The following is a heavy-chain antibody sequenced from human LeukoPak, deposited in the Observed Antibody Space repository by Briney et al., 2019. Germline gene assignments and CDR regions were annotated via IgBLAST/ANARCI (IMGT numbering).Heavy chain of an antibody. D-gene: IGHD5-12*01. V-gene: IGHV3-74*01. Sequence: GGSLRLFCAASGFTFSSYWMHWVRQAPGKGLVWVSRINSDGSYTSYADSVKGRFTISRDNAKNTLYLQMNSLRAEDTAVYYCARVRGIVATNYYYGMDVWGQGTLVTVSS. CDR3: ARVRGIVATNYYYGMDV. CDR2: INSDGSYT. J-gene: IGHJ6*02. CDR1: GFTFSSYW.